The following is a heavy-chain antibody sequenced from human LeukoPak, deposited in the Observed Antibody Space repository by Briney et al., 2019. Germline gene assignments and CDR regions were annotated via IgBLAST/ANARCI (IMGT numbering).Heavy chain of an antibody. Sequence: AGGSLRLSCAVSGFTFRSYAMKWVRQAPGKGLEWVANIKQDGKAKYYVDSVKGRFTISRDSAKNSLYLQMNSLRAEDTAVYYCARDPRHYYDSRGYFRYYNYYMDVWGKGTTVTVSS. CDR3: ARDPRHYYDSRGYFRYYNYYMDV. V-gene: IGHV3-7*01. J-gene: IGHJ6*03. D-gene: IGHD3-22*01. CDR2: IKQDGKAK. CDR1: GFTFRSYA.